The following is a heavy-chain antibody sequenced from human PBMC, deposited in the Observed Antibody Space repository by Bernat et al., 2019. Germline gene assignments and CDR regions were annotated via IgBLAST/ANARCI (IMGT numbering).Heavy chain of an antibody. J-gene: IGHJ4*02. V-gene: IGHV4-59*01. Sequence: QVQLQESGPGLVKPSETLSLTCTVSGGSISSYYWSWIRQPPGKGLDWIGYVYHTGSTNYNPSLKSRVTMSVDTSKNQFSLNLTSVTAADTAVYYCARSPTMVTFLRFDYWGQGTLVTVSS. CDR1: GGSISSYY. CDR3: ARSPTMVTFLRFDY. CDR2: VYHTGST. D-gene: IGHD5-18*01.